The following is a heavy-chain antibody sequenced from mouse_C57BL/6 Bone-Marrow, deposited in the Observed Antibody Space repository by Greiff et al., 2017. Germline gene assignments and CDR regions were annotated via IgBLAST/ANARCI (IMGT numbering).Heavy chain of an antibody. Sequence: SGTVLARPGASVKMSCKTSGYTFTSYWMHWVKQRPGQGLEWIGAIYPGNSDTSYNQKFKGKAKLTAVTSASTAYMELSSLTNEDSAVYYCTNDYYGSSYDAMDYWGQGTSVTVSS. CDR1: GYTFTSYW. CDR2: IYPGNSDT. CDR3: TNDYYGSSYDAMDY. D-gene: IGHD1-1*01. J-gene: IGHJ4*01. V-gene: IGHV1-5*01.